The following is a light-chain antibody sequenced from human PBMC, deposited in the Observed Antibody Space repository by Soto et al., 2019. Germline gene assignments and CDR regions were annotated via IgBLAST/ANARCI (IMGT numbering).Light chain of an antibody. Sequence: IVLTQSPGTLSLSPGDRATLSCRASQRVSARYLAWYHQKPGQPPRLLIFGASDRATGIPDRVSGSGSGTDFPLTIDRLEPEDFAMYYWQQYSDSPPTFGQGTKVEIK. J-gene: IGKJ1*01. CDR3: QQYSDSPPT. V-gene: IGKV3-20*01. CDR1: QRVSARY. CDR2: GAS.